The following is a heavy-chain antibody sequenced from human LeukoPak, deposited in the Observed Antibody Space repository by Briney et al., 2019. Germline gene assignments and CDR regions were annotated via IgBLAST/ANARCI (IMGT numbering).Heavy chain of an antibody. CDR1: GGSFSGYY. CDR3: ARGQWFRAF. V-gene: IGHV4-34*01. CDR2: IHYSGSA. D-gene: IGHD3-10*01. J-gene: IGHJ4*02. Sequence: PSETLSLTCAVYGGSFSGYYWTWIRQPPGKGLEWIGEIHYSGSATYNPSLTSRVTISVNTSKNQFSLKMTSVTAADTAVYYCARGQWFRAFWSRGTPVTVSS.